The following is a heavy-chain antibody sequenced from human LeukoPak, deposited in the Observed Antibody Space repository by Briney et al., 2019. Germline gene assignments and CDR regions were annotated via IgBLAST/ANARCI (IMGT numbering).Heavy chain of an antibody. V-gene: IGHV3-7*01. CDR2: IKQDGSEK. CDR1: GFTFSSYW. J-gene: IGHJ6*03. CDR3: ARIAGATVYYYMDV. Sequence: GGSLRLSCAASGFTFSSYWMSWVRQAPGKGLEWVANIKQDGSEKYYVDSVKGRFTISRDNAKNSLYLQMNSLRAEDTAVYYCARIAGATVYYYMDVWGKGTTVTIPS. D-gene: IGHD1-26*01.